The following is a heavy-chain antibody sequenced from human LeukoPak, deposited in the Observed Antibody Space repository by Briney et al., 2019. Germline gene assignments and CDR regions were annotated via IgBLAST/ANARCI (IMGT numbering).Heavy chain of an antibody. CDR1: GFMFSSYT. D-gene: IGHD3-10*01. CDR2: ITSSGTTI. V-gene: IGHV3-48*02. Sequence: GGSLRLSCAASGFMFSSYTMNWVRQAPGKGLEWVSYITSSGTTIYYADSVKGRFTISRDNARNSLYLQMNSLRDEDTAVYYCARHNRARLYAMDVWGQGTTVTV. CDR3: ARHNRARLYAMDV. J-gene: IGHJ6*02.